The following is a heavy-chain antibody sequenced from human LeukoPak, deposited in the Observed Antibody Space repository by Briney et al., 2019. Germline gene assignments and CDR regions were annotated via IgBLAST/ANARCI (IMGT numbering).Heavy chain of an antibody. CDR1: GGSISSDY. Sequence: SETLSLTCTVSGGSISSDYGSWIRQPPGKGLWWVGYIYYSVSANYNPSLKSRVHISVDTSKDPSSLNRSCVTAADAAVNYCASKTSHRWFDPWGQGTLVTVSS. CDR2: IYYSVSA. CDR3: ASKTSHRWFDP. V-gene: IGHV4-59*01. J-gene: IGHJ5*02.